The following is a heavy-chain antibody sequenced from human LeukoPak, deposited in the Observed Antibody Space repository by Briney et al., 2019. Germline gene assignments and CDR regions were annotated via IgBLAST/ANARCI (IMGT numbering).Heavy chain of an antibody. D-gene: IGHD2-15*01. CDR1: GFTFSSYS. Sequence: GGSLRLSCAASGFTFSSYSMNWVRLAPGKGLEWVSSISSSSSYIYYADSVKGRFTISRDNAKSSLYLQMNSLRAEDTAVYYCAREVKGIGFDYWGQGTLVTVSS. J-gene: IGHJ4*02. V-gene: IGHV3-21*01. CDR3: AREVKGIGFDY. CDR2: ISSSSSYI.